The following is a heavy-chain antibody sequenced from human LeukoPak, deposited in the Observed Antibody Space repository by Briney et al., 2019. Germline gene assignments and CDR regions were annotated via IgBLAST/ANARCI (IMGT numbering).Heavy chain of an antibody. Sequence: GGSLRLSCAVSGFTFRTFWMAWVRQAPGKGLEWVATIKQDGYEKHYVDSVRGRFSISRDNLKNTLYLQMHSLRAEDRAIYYCAKGIFGVIHNGIDVWGQGTAVTVSS. CDR2: IKQDGYEK. D-gene: IGHD3-3*01. CDR3: AKGIFGVIHNGIDV. J-gene: IGHJ6*02. CDR1: GFTFRTFW. V-gene: IGHV3-7*03.